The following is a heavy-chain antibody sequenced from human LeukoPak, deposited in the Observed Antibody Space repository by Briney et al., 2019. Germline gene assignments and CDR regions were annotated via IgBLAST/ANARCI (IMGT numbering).Heavy chain of an antibody. CDR1: GYTFTSNY. CDR2: IYPRDGST. CDR3: ARDQEGFDY. V-gene: IGHV1-46*01. Sequence: ASVKVSCKASGYTFTSNYIRWVRQAPGQELEWMGMIYPRDGSTSYAQKFQGRVTVTRDTSTSTVHMELSGLRSEDTAVYYCARDQEGFDYWGQGTLVTVSS. J-gene: IGHJ4*02.